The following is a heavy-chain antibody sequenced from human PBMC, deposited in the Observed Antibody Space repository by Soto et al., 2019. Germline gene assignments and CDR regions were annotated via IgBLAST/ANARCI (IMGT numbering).Heavy chain of an antibody. CDR3: AHSRYCSATSCYAAAFDI. D-gene: IGHD2-2*01. V-gene: IGHV2-5*02. J-gene: IGHJ3*02. CDR2: IYRDNDM. Sequence: QITLKESGPTLVKPTQTLTLTCTFSGFSISSSGVGVDWIRQPPGKALEWLALIYRDNDMRYNPSLKSRVTITRDTSKSLVVLTMTSMDAVDTAIYFCAHSRYCSATSCYAAAFDIWGQGTMVTGSS. CDR1: GFSISSSGVG.